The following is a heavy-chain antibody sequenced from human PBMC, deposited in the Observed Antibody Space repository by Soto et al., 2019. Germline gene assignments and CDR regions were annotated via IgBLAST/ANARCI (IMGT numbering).Heavy chain of an antibody. CDR3: ARKGMGATTVRNWFDP. J-gene: IGHJ5*02. CDR1: GGSISSSSYY. D-gene: IGHD1-26*01. Sequence: SETLSLTCTVSGGSISSSSYYWGWIRQPPGKGQERIGSIYYSGSTYYNPSLKSRVTISVDTSKNQFSLKLRFVTAADSAVYFCARKGMGATTVRNWFDPWGQGTLVTVSS. V-gene: IGHV4-39*01. CDR2: IYYSGST.